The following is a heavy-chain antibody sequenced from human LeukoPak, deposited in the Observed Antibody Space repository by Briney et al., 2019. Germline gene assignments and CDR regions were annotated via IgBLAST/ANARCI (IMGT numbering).Heavy chain of an antibody. V-gene: IGHV1-69*13. CDR1: GGTFSSYA. CDR3: ARDFGVPGTTPFFDY. J-gene: IGHJ4*02. Sequence: ASVNVSRKASGGTFSSYAISWVRQAPGQGLEWMGGIIPIFGTANYAQKFQGRVTITADESTSTAYMELSSLRSEDTAVYYCARDFGVPGTTPFFDYWGQGTLVTVSS. D-gene: IGHD1-1*01. CDR2: IIPIFGTA.